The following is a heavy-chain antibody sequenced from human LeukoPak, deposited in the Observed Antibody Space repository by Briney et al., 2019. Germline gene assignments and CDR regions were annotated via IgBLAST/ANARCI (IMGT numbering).Heavy chain of an antibody. CDR1: GFTFSSYS. V-gene: IGHV3-21*01. CDR3: ARAAPTRTLIGSGADY. Sequence: GGSLRLSCAASGFTFSSYSMNWVRPAPGKGLEWVSSISSSSSYIYYADSVKGRFTISRDNAKKSLYLQVNSLRAEDTAVYYCARAAPTRTLIGSGADYWGQGTLVTVSS. J-gene: IGHJ4*02. D-gene: IGHD3-22*01. CDR2: ISSSSSYI.